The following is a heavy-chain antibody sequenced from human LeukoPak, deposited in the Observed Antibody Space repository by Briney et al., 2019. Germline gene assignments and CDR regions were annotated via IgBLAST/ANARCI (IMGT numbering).Heavy chain of an antibody. CDR2: ISYDGSNK. Sequence: GGSLRLSCAASGFTFSSYGMHWVRQAPGKGLEWVAVISYDGSNKYYADSVKGRFTISRDNSKNTLYLQMNSLRAEDTAVYYCAKGRHGGSYYWQFDYWGQGTLVTVSS. CDR1: GFTFSSYG. D-gene: IGHD1-26*01. CDR3: AKGRHGGSYYWQFDY. J-gene: IGHJ4*02. V-gene: IGHV3-30*18.